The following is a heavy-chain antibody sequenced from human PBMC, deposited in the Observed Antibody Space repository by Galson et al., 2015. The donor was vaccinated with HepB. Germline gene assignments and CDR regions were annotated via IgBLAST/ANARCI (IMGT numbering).Heavy chain of an antibody. D-gene: IGHD3-3*01. J-gene: IGHJ4*02. CDR3: ARGRGYDFRY. CDR1: GFTFSNYW. CDR2: INQDGSEK. Sequence: SLRLSCAASGFTFSNYWVSWVRQAPGKGLECVANINQDGSEKYYVDSVRGRFTISRDNAKNSLYLQMNSLRAEDTAVYYCARGRGYDFRYWGQGTLVTVSS. V-gene: IGHV3-7*03.